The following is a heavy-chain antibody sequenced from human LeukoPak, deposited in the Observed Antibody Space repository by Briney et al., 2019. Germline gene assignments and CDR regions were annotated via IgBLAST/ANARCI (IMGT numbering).Heavy chain of an antibody. Sequence: GGSLRLSCAASGFTFSSYGMHWVRQAPGKGLEWVAVIWYDGSNKYYADSVKGRLTISRDNSKNTLYLQMNSLRAEDTAVYYCARVYGSGSPFDYWGQGTLVTVSS. CDR2: IWYDGSNK. CDR3: ARVYGSGSPFDY. J-gene: IGHJ4*02. D-gene: IGHD3-10*01. CDR1: GFTFSSYG. V-gene: IGHV3-33*01.